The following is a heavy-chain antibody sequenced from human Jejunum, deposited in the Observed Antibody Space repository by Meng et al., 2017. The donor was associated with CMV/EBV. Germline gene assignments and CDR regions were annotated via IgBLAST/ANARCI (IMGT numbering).Heavy chain of an antibody. CDR1: IFNAYD. J-gene: IGHJ4*02. V-gene: IGHV3-48*03. D-gene: IGHD3-3*01. Sequence: IFNAYDMNWVRPAPGKGLEWVSFISASGKTIYYADSVKGRFTISRDSAKNSLYLQMNSLRGDDTAIYYCARDPEAIFGAPNYFDYWGQGTLVTVSS. CDR3: ARDPEAIFGAPNYFDY. CDR2: ISASGKTI.